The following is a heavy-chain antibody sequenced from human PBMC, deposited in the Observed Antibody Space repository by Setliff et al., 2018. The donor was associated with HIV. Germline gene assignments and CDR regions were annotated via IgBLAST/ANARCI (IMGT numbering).Heavy chain of an antibody. CDR2: IYPYDSDT. V-gene: IGHV5-51*01. CDR3: ARRPYYDSWSGHQAFDV. J-gene: IGHJ3*01. Sequence: PGESLKISCKGSGYSFTTYWIGWVRQMPGKGLEWMGIIYPYDSDTRYNPSFQGHVTISADKSISTAYVQWSGLKASDTAIYYCARRPYYDSWSGHQAFDVWGQGTMVT. CDR1: GYSFTTYW. D-gene: IGHD3-3*01.